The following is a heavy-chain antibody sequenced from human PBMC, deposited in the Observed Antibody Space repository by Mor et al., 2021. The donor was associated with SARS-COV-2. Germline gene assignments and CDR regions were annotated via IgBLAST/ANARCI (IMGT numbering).Heavy chain of an antibody. V-gene: IGHV3-48*03. CDR3: ARGGSCSSSTCYPNSVFDY. Sequence: EWVAYISSRGSSTFYADSVKGRFSVSRDNAESSLHLQMSSLRDDDTAIYYCARGGSCSSSTCYPNSVFDYWGQGTLVAV. J-gene: IGHJ4*02. CDR2: ISSRGSST. D-gene: IGHD2-2*01.